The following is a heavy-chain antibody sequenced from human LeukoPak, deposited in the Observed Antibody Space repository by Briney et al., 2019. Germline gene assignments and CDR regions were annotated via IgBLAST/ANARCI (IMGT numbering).Heavy chain of an antibody. V-gene: IGHV3-21*01. Sequence: GGSLRLSCVASGFTLGDYNMNWVRQAPGKGLEWVSAITRSSTYMNYADSLKGRFTISRDNAKNSLYLQMNSLRAEDTAVYYCAREGIVVVIDYWGQGTLVTVSS. CDR3: AREGIVVVIDY. CDR1: GFTLGDYN. CDR2: ITRSSTYM. D-gene: IGHD2-21*01. J-gene: IGHJ4*02.